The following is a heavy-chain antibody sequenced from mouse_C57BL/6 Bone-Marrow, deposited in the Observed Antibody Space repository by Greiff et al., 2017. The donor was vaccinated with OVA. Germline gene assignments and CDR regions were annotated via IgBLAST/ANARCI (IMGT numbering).Heavy chain of an antibody. J-gene: IGHJ4*01. CDR2: ISSGSSTI. CDR3: ARRFISPMDY. Sequence: VQLQQSGGGLVKPGGSLKLSCAASGFTFSDYGMHWVRQAPEKGLAWVAYISSGSSTIYYADTVKGRFTISRDNAKNTLFLQMTSLRSEDTAMYYCARRFISPMDYWGQGTSVTVSS. D-gene: IGHD1-1*01. CDR1: GFTFSDYG. V-gene: IGHV5-17*01.